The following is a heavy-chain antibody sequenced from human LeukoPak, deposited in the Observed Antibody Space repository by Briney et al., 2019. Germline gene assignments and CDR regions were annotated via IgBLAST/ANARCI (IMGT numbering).Heavy chain of an antibody. D-gene: IGHD3-10*01. V-gene: IGHV3-21*04. J-gene: IGHJ6*03. Sequence: GGSLRLSCATSGFIFSSDSMIWVRQAPGKGLEWVSSISSTGAYIYYADSLKGRFTISRDNAKNSLYLQMNSLRADDTAVYYCAGCSYGSERYYYYYMDVWGKGTTVTVSS. CDR1: GFIFSSDS. CDR3: AGCSYGSERYYYYYMDV. CDR2: ISSTGAYI.